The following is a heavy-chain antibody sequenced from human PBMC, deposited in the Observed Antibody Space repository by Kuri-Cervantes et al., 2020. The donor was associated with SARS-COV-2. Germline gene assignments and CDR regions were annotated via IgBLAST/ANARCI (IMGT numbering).Heavy chain of an antibody. CDR1: GFTFSSYA. J-gene: IGHJ4*01. V-gene: IGHV3-23*01. D-gene: IGHD3-22*01. Sequence: GGSLRLSCGASGFTFSSYAMSWVRQAPGKGLEWVSVISGSGGTTYYADSVKGRFTVSRDNSKNTLYPQMNSLRAEDTAVYYCASGRIYDSSGYSPGGFAYWGHGTLVPVSS. CDR3: ASGRIYDSSGYSPGGFAY. CDR2: ISGSGGTT.